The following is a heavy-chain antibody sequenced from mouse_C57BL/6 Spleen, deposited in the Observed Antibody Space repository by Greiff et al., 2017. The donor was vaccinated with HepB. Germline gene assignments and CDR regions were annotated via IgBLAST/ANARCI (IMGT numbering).Heavy chain of an antibody. CDR1: GYTFTSYW. J-gene: IGHJ2*01. CDR2: INPSSGYT. V-gene: IGHV1-7*01. D-gene: IGHD1-1*01. Sequence: VQLQQSGAELAKPGASVKLSCKASGYTFTSYWMHWVKQRPGQGLEWIGYINPSSGYTKYKQKFKDKATLTADKSSSKAYMQLSSLTYEDSAVYYCARWNTTVVVDYWGQGTTLTVSS. CDR3: ARWNTTVVVDY.